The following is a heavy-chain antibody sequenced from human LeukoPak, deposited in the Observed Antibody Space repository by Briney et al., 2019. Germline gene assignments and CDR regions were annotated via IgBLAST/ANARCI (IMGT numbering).Heavy chain of an antibody. Sequence: PGGSLRLSCAASGFTFSSFWMSWVRQAPGKGLEWVANIKKDGSQKYYVDSVEGRFTISRDSAKNSLYLQMDSLRVDDTAVYYCTRVFEGYDVSDYWGQGTLVTVSS. D-gene: IGHD3-3*01. V-gene: IGHV3-7*03. CDR1: GFTFSSFW. CDR2: IKKDGSQK. CDR3: TRVFEGYDVSDY. J-gene: IGHJ4*02.